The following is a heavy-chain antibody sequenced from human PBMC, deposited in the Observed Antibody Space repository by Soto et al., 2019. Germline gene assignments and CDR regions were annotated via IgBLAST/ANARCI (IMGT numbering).Heavy chain of an antibody. V-gene: IGHV4-34*01. CDR3: ARSFGWYVVDS. CDR1: GESSSGYY. D-gene: IGHD6-19*01. Sequence: PSETLSLTCAVYGESSSGYYWTWIRQAPGEELQWIGEITRSGSTNYNPSLKSRVTISADTSKNQFSLKLSSVTAADTAVYYCARSFGWYVVDSWGQGILVTVSS. J-gene: IGHJ4*02. CDR2: ITRSGST.